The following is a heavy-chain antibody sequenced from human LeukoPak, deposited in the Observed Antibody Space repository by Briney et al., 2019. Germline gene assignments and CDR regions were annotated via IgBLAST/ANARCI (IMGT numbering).Heavy chain of an antibody. CDR3: ASRMVATMLFDYYGMDV. D-gene: IGHD5-12*01. V-gene: IGHV3-66*01. J-gene: IGHJ6*02. CDR1: GFTVSRNY. Sequence: GGSLRLSCAASGFTVSRNYMSWVRQAPGKGLERVSVFFSTGNIHYADSVKGRFTISRDNSKNTLHLQMNSLRAEDTAVYYCASRMVATMLFDYYGMDVWGQGTTVTVSS. CDR2: FFSTGNI.